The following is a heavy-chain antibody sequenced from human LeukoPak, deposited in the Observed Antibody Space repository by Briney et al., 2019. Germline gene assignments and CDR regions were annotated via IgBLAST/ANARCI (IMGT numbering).Heavy chain of an antibody. Sequence: RGSLRLSCAASGFTVSSNYMSWVRQAPGKGPEWVSVIYSGGSTYYADSVKGRFTISRDNSKNTLYLQMNSLRAEDTAVYYCAKDHSTAGYDILTGPIWAGYYFDYWGQGTLVTVSS. CDR2: IYSGGST. J-gene: IGHJ4*02. V-gene: IGHV3-53*01. CDR3: AKDHSTAGYDILTGPIWAGYYFDY. CDR1: GFTVSSNY. D-gene: IGHD3-9*01.